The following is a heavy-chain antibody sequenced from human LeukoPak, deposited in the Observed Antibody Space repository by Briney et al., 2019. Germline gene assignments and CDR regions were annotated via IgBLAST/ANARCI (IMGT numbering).Heavy chain of an antibody. J-gene: IGHJ4*02. CDR2: IKQDGSEK. Sequence: GGSLRLSCAASGFAFSSYWMSWVRQAPGKGLEWVANIKQDGSEKHYVDSVKGRFTISRDNSKNLLYLQMNSLRVEDTAVYYCANYYNSGPQGDYWGQGILVTVSS. CDR3: ANYYNSGPQGDY. CDR1: GFAFSSYW. V-gene: IGHV3-7*01. D-gene: IGHD3-10*01.